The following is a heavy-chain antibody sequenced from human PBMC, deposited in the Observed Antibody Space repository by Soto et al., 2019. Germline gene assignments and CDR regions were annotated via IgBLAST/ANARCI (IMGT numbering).Heavy chain of an antibody. V-gene: IGHV3-9*01. CDR2: LNWNSASI. CDR3: ARDRFIGTYYVKGVTYVFDH. CDR1: GFPFDDYS. D-gene: IGHD3-16*01. J-gene: IGHJ4*02. Sequence: GGSLRLSCAASGFPFDDYSMHGVLQVPGQCLEWVSGLNWNSASIEYADSVKVRFTISRYNAKKSLYLQMNNLRVEDTALYYCARDRFIGTYYVKGVTYVFDHWGKGAPVTVSS.